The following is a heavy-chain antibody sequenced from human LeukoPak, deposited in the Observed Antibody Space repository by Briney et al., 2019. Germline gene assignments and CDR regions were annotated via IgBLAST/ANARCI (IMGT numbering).Heavy chain of an antibody. Sequence: GGSLRLSCAASGFTFNTYWMNWFRHAPGKGLEWVAAIKQDGSEKYYVDSVKGRFTIFRDTAKNSLYLQMNSLRAEATAVFYCARGWSWSFDFWGQGTLVTFSS. V-gene: IGHV3-7*01. CDR1: GFTFNTYW. CDR2: IKQDGSEK. CDR3: ARGWSWSFDF. J-gene: IGHJ4*02. D-gene: IGHD6-13*01.